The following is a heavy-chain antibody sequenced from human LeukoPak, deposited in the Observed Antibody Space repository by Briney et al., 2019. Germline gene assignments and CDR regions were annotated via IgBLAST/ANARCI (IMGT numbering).Heavy chain of an antibody. V-gene: IGHV4-4*07. CDR2: IYTSGST. D-gene: IGHD6-19*01. CDR1: GGSISSYY. J-gene: IGHJ4*02. CDR3: AREANSGWYSFPDY. Sequence: SETLSLTCTVSGGSISSYYWSLIRQPAGKGLEWIGRIYTSGSTNYNPSLKSRVTMSVDTSKNQFSLKLSSVTAADTAVYYCAREANSGWYSFPDYWGQGTLVTVSS.